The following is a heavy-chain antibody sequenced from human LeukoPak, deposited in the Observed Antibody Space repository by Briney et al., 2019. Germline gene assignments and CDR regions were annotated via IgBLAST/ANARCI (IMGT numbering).Heavy chain of an antibody. J-gene: IGHJ4*02. CDR3: ATWGPWSYFDY. V-gene: IGHV3-7*01. CDR1: GFTISNYW. D-gene: IGHD3-16*01. Sequence: GGSLRLSCAASGFTISNYWMNWVRQAPGKGLEWVANIKEDGGEKYYVDSVKGRFTISRDNAKNALYLQMNSLRAEDTAVYYCATWGPWSYFDYWGQGTLVTVSS. CDR2: IKEDGGEK.